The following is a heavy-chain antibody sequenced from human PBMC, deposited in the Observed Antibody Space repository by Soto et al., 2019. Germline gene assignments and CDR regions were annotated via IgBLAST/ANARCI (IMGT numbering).Heavy chain of an antibody. D-gene: IGHD6-13*01. CDR1: GDSISSYY. CDR3: ARYSSNWFQTEGMDV. CDR2: IDASGNS. V-gene: IGHV4-4*07. Sequence: ETLSLTCAVSGDSISSYYWNWIRQPAGKGLEWIGRIDASGNSNYNPSLKSRVTMSVDTSKKQFSLKVTSVTAADTAVYYCARYSSNWFQTEGMDVWGQGTTVTVSS. J-gene: IGHJ6*02.